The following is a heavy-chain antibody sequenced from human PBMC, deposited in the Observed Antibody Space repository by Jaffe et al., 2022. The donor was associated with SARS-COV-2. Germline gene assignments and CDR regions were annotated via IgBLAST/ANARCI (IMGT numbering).Heavy chain of an antibody. CDR1: GGSISTPSYY. Sequence: QLQLQESGPGLVKPSETLSLTCIVSGGSISTPSYYWGWIRQPPGKGLEWIGSIYYNGDTYYNTSLESRVTISVDTSKNQFSLKLSSVTAADTAVYYCAVYYFYYYMDVWGRGTTVTVSS. J-gene: IGHJ6*03. CDR2: IYYNGDT. V-gene: IGHV4-39*01. CDR3: AVYYFYYYMDV.